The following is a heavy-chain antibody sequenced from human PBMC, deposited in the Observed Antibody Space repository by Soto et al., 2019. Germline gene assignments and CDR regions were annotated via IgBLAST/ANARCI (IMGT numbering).Heavy chain of an antibody. CDR3: ARGRSEAGVWKPLGYFDY. CDR1: GFTFSSYS. Sequence: EVQLVESGGGLVKPGGSLRLSCAASGFTFSSYSMNWVRQAPGKGLEWVSSISSSSSYIYYADSVKGRFTISRDNAKNSLYLQMNSLRAEDTAVYYCARGRSEAGVWKPLGYFDYWGQGTLVTVSS. D-gene: IGHD2-8*01. CDR2: ISSSSSYI. J-gene: IGHJ4*02. V-gene: IGHV3-21*01.